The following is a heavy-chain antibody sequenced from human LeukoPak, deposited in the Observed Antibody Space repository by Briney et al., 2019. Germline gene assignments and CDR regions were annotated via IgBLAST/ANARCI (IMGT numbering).Heavy chain of an antibody. D-gene: IGHD1-26*01. J-gene: IGHJ3*02. V-gene: IGHV1-69*05. Sequence: ASVKVSCEASGYTFTSYGISWVRQAPGQGLEWMGRIIPIFGTANYAQKFQGRVTITTDESTSTAYMELSSLRSEDTAVYYCARGAATARDAFDIWGQGTMVTVSS. CDR2: IIPIFGTA. CDR3: ARGAATARDAFDI. CDR1: GYTFTSYG.